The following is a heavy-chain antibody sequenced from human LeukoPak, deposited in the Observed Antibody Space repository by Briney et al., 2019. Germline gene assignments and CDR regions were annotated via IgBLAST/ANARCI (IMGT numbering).Heavy chain of an antibody. V-gene: IGHV4-34*01. Sequence: SETLSLTCAVYGESFSGYYWNWIRQPPGKGLEWIGEINHSGSTSYNPSLKSRVTISEDPSKNQFSLNLNSVTAADTAVYYCAKHHHSSGWYDGDYWGQGTLVTVSS. CDR1: GESFSGYY. D-gene: IGHD6-19*01. J-gene: IGHJ4*02. CDR3: AKHHHSSGWYDGDY. CDR2: INHSGST.